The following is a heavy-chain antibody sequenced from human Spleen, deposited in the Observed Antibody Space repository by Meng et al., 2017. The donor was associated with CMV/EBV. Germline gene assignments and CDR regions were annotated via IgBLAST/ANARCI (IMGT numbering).Heavy chain of an antibody. CDR1: GFTFSSYA. Sequence: GGSLRLSCAASGFTFSSYAMSWVRQAPGKGLEWVSVISASGGSTYYADSVKGRFTISRDNSKDTLYLQVNSLRAEDTAVYYCARVIAADMDVWGQGTTVTVSS. D-gene: IGHD6-25*01. CDR3: ARVIAADMDV. V-gene: IGHV3-23*01. J-gene: IGHJ6*02. CDR2: ISASGGST.